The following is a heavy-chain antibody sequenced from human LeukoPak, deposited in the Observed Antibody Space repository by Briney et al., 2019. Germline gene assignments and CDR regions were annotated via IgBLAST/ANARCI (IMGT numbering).Heavy chain of an antibody. Sequence: GGSLRLSCAASGFTLSSYTMTWVRQAPGRGLEWVSSVDGGGGGTYYADSVKGRFTISRDNSKDTLYLQMNGLRAEDTAVYFCAKQSAGSAAWYSLHYDFWGQGTLVTVSS. V-gene: IGHV3-23*01. D-gene: IGHD6-13*01. CDR1: GFTLSSYT. CDR3: AKQSAGSAAWYSLHYDF. J-gene: IGHJ4*02. CDR2: VDGGGGGT.